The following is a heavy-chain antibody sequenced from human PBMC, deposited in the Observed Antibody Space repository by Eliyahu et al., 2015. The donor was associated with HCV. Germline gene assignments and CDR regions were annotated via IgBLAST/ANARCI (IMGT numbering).Heavy chain of an antibody. CDR1: GFTFSSYS. J-gene: IGHJ4*02. V-gene: IGHV3-21*01. Sequence: EVQLVESGGGLVKPGGSLRLSCAASGFTFSSYSMNWVRQAPGKGLEWVSSISSSSSYIYYADSVKGRFTISRDNAKNSLYLQMNSLRAEDTAVYYCARDIRGYSYLDCWGQGTLVTVSS. D-gene: IGHD5-18*01. CDR3: ARDIRGYSYLDC. CDR2: ISSSSSYI.